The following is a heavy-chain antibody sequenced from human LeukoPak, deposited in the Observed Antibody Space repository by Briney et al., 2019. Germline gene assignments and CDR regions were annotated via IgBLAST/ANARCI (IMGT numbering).Heavy chain of an antibody. CDR3: ANSDRWLTPAFDY. Sequence: GGSLRLSCAASGFTFSSYAMNWVRQAPGKGLEWVSYISSSSTSMYYADSVKGRFTISRDNAKNSLYLQMNSLRAEDTAVYYCANSDRWLTPAFDYWGQGTLVTVSS. D-gene: IGHD6-19*01. J-gene: IGHJ4*02. V-gene: IGHV3-48*04. CDR1: GFTFSSYA. CDR2: ISSSSTSM.